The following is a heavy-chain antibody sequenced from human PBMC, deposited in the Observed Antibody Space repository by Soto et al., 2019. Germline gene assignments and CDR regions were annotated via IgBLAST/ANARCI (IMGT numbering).Heavy chain of an antibody. D-gene: IGHD3-9*01. CDR3: ARATTYYDILTGYYRHNWFDP. CDR2: IYYSGST. Sequence: SETLSLTCTVSGGSISSYYWSWIRQPPGKGLEWIGYIYYSGSTNYNPSLKSRVTISVDTSKNQFSLKLSSVTAADTAVYYCARATTYYDILTGYYRHNWFDPWGQGTLVTVS. V-gene: IGHV4-59*01. J-gene: IGHJ5*02. CDR1: GGSISSYY.